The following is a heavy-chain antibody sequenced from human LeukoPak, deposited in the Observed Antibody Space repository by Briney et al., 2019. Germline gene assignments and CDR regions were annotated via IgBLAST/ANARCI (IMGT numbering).Heavy chain of an antibody. CDR1: GYTLTSYD. J-gene: IGHJ4*02. D-gene: IGHD3-22*01. CDR2: MNPNSGNT. CDR3: ARADYDSSGSTRKQIDY. V-gene: IGHV1-8*01. Sequence: ASVKVSCKASGYTLTSYDINWVRQATGQGLEWMGWMNPNSGNTGYAQKFQGRVTMTRNTSISTAYMGLSSLRSEDTAVYYCARADYDSSGSTRKQIDYWGQGTLVTVSS.